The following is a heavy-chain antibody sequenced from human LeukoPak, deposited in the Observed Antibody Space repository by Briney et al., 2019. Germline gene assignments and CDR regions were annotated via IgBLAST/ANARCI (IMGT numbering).Heavy chain of an antibody. J-gene: IGHJ4*02. CDR2: LYSDGNT. CDR1: SFTVITND. D-gene: IGHD1-14*01. V-gene: IGHV3-53*01. Sequence: GGSQSLLCAASSFTVITNDKLWLPGSTGKALEGVSVLYSDGNTKYADSVQGRFTISRDNSKNTLYLEMNSLSPDDTAVYYCARGVEPLAANTLAYWGQGTLVTVSS. CDR3: ARGVEPLAANTLAY.